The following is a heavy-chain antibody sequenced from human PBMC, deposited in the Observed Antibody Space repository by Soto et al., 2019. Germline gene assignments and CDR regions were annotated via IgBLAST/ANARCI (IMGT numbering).Heavy chain of an antibody. CDR3: ARSTGGGTYYYDSSGYYYGAFDI. CDR1: GGTFSSYA. Sequence: QVQLVQSGAEVKKPGSSVKVSCKASGGTFSSYAISWVRQAPGQGLEWMGGIIPIFGTANYAQKFQGRVTITADESTRTAYMELSSLRTEDTAVYYCARSTGGGTYYYDSSGYYYGAFDIWGQGTMVTVSS. D-gene: IGHD3-22*01. J-gene: IGHJ3*02. CDR2: IIPIFGTA. V-gene: IGHV1-69*01.